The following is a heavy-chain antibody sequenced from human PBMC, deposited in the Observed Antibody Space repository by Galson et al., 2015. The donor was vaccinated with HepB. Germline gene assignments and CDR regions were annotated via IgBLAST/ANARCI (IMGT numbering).Heavy chain of an antibody. Sequence: QSGAEVKKPGESLRISCKGSGYTFTAFWITWVRQIPGKGLEWMGRIDPSDSYTDYSPSFQGHVPISADKSITTAYLQWSSLTAADTAVYYCARGYTSGWDLGMIDYWGQGTLVSVSS. CDR3: ARGYTSGWDLGMIDY. CDR2: IDPSDSYT. CDR1: GYTFTAFW. D-gene: IGHD6-19*01. V-gene: IGHV5-10-1*01. J-gene: IGHJ4*02.